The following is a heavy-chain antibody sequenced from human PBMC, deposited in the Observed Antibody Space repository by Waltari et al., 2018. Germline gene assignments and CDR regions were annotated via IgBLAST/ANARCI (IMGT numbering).Heavy chain of an antibody. Sequence: QVQLVQSGAEVKKPGASVKVSCKVSGYTLTELSMHWVRQAPGKGLEWMGGCEPEDGEKIYAQKFQGRVTMTEDTSTDAAYMELSSLRSEDTAVYYCATDLKGELRVGYFDYWGQGTLVTVSS. CDR3: ATDLKGELRVGYFDY. CDR2: CEPEDGEK. CDR1: GYTLTELS. J-gene: IGHJ4*02. V-gene: IGHV1-24*01. D-gene: IGHD1-26*01.